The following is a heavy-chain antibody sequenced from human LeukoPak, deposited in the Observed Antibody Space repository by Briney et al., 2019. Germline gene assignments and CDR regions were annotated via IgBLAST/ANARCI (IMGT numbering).Heavy chain of an antibody. CDR3: ARDPPIAAAGTY. Sequence: PGGSLRLSCAASGFTFSSYSMNWVRQAPGKGLEWVSSISSSSSYIYYADSVKGRFTISRDYAKNSLYLQMNSLRAEDTAVYYCARDPPIAAAGTYWGQGTLVTVSS. CDR1: GFTFSSYS. V-gene: IGHV3-21*01. D-gene: IGHD6-13*01. CDR2: ISSSSSYI. J-gene: IGHJ4*02.